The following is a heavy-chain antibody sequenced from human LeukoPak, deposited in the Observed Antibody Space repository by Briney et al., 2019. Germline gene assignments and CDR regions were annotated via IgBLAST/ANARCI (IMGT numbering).Heavy chain of an antibody. J-gene: IGHJ6*02. D-gene: IGHD3-10*01. CDR2: IIPIFGTA. V-gene: IGHV1-69*13. CDR1: GGTFSSYA. CDR3: ARDSGSGRTNYYYGMDV. Sequence: SVKVSCKASGGTFSSYAISWVRQAPGQGLEWMGGIIPIFGTANYAQKFQGRVAITADESTSTAYMELSSLRPEDTAVYYCARDSGSGRTNYYYGMDVWGQGTTVTVPS.